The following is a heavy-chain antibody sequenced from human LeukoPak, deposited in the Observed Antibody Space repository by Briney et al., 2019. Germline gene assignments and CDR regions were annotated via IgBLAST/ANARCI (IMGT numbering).Heavy chain of an antibody. V-gene: IGHV4-4*07. J-gene: IGHJ3*02. Sequence: SEALSLTCTVSGGSISNYYWSWIRQPAGKGLEWIGRIYTSGSTNYNPSLKSRVTVSVGTSKNQFSLNLSSVTAADTAVYYCARQVPTVTSDAFDIWGQGTMVTVSS. CDR1: GGSISNYY. D-gene: IGHD4-17*01. CDR2: IYTSGST. CDR3: ARQVPTVTSDAFDI.